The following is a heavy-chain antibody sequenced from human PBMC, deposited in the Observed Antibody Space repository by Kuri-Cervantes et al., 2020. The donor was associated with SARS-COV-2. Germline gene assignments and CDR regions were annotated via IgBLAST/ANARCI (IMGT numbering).Heavy chain of an antibody. CDR2: ISAYNGNT. CDR1: GYTFTSYG. V-gene: IGHV1-18*01. CDR3: AADQNGWFDP. J-gene: IGHJ5*02. Sequence: ASVKVSCKASGYTFTSYGISWVRQAPGQGLEWMGWISAYNGNTNYAQKFQERVTITRDMSTSTAYMELSSLRSEDTAVYYCAADQNGWFDPWGQGTLVTVSS.